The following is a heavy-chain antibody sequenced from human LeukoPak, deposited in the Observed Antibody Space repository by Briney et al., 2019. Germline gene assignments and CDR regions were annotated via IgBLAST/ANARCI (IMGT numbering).Heavy chain of an antibody. CDR1: GFTFSDNY. V-gene: IGHV3-11*01. J-gene: IGHJ3*02. D-gene: IGHD6-19*01. Sequence: GGSLRLSCAASGFTFSDNYMSWIRQAPGKGLEWVSYISSSGSIYYADSVKGRFTISRDNAKNSLYLQMNSLKTEDTAVYYCTTDAWLGDAFDIWGQGTMVTVSS. CDR2: ISSSGSI. CDR3: TTDAWLGDAFDI.